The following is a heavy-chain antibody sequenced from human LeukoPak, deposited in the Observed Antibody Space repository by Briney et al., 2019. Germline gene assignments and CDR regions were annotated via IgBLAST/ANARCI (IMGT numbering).Heavy chain of an antibody. J-gene: IGHJ6*03. CDR3: ATPPGYSSVPPWYYYYMDV. V-gene: IGHV1-69*05. CDR1: GGTFSSYA. CDR2: IIPIFGTA. D-gene: IGHD5-18*01. Sequence: EASVKVSCKASGGTFSSYAISWVRQAPGQGLEWMGGIIPIFGTANYAQKFQGRVTITTDESTSTAYMELSSLRSEDTAVYYCATPPGYSSVPPWYYYYMDVWGKGTTVTVSS.